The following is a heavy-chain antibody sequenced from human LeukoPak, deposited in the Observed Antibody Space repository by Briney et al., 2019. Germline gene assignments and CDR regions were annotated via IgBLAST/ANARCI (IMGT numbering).Heavy chain of an antibody. CDR2: IYSGGST. D-gene: IGHD6-13*01. CDR3: ASTIGSAGTQY. V-gene: IGHV3-53*01. CDR1: GFTVSSNY. Sequence: GGSLRLSCAASGFTVSSNYMSWVRQAPGKGLEWVSVIYSGGSTYYADSVKGRFTISRDNAKNRLYLQMNSLGAEDTAVYYCASTIGSAGTQYWGQGTLVTVSS. J-gene: IGHJ4*02.